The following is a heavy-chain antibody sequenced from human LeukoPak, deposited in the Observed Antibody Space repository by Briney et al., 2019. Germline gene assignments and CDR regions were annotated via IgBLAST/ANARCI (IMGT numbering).Heavy chain of an antibody. CDR3: ARVEMATIGYFDY. D-gene: IGHD5-24*01. CDR2: INPNSGGT. J-gene: IGHJ4*02. V-gene: IGHV1-2*02. CDR1: GYTFTCYY. Sequence: ASAKVSCKASGYTFTCYYMHWVRQAPGQGLEWMGWINPNSGGTNYAQKFQGRVTMTRDTSISTAYMELSRLRSDDTAVYYCARVEMATIGYFDYWGQGTLVTVSS.